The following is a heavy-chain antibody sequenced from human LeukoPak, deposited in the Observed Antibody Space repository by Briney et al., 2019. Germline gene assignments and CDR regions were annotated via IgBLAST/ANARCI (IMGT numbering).Heavy chain of an antibody. J-gene: IGHJ3*02. CDR3: ATEGVGLTDAFDI. V-gene: IGHV1-69*06. Sequence: ASVKVSCKASGGTFSSYAISWVRQAPGQGLEWMGRIIPIFGTANYAQKFQGRVTITADKSTSTAYMELSSLRSEDTAVYYCATEGVGLTDAFDIWGQGTMVTLSS. CDR2: IIPIFGTA. CDR1: GGTFSSYA. D-gene: IGHD1-14*01.